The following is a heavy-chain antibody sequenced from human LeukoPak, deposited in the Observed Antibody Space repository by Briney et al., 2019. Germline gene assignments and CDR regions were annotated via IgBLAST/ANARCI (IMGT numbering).Heavy chain of an antibody. CDR3: ARLRWELADAFDI. Sequence: GASVKVSCKASGGTFSSYAISWVRQAPGQGLEWIGWISAYNGNTNYAQKIQGRVTMTTDTSTSTAYMELRSLRSDDTAVYYCARLRWELADAFDIWGQGTMVTVSS. V-gene: IGHV1-18*01. CDR2: ISAYNGNT. CDR1: GGTFSSYA. J-gene: IGHJ3*02. D-gene: IGHD1-26*01.